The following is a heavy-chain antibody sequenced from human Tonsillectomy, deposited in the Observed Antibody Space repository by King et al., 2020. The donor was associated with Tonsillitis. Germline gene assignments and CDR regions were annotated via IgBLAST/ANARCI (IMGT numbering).Heavy chain of an antibody. J-gene: IGHJ4*02. D-gene: IGHD3-22*01. CDR2: ISGSGGST. V-gene: IGHV3-23*04. CDR3: AKAITMIVVVILDY. CDR1: GFTFSSYA. Sequence: VQLVESGGGLVQPGGSLRLSCAASGFTFSSYAMSWVRQAPGEGLEWVSAISGSGGSTYYADSVKGRFTISRANAKNTLYLPMNSLRAEDTAVYYCAKAITMIVVVILDYWGQGTLVTVSS.